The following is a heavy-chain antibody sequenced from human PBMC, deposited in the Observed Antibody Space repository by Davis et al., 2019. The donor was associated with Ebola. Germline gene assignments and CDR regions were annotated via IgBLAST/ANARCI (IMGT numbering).Heavy chain of an antibody. D-gene: IGHD5-18*01. Sequence: GGSLRLSCAASGFTISSFWMSWVRQAPGKGPEWLANINQDGSEKYYVEFVKGRFRMSRDNARNSLFLQMNSLRVEDTAVYYCSREVRGGFSPMDLWGTGTTVTVSS. V-gene: IGHV3-7*01. J-gene: IGHJ6*04. CDR3: SREVRGGFSPMDL. CDR1: GFTISSFW. CDR2: INQDGSEK.